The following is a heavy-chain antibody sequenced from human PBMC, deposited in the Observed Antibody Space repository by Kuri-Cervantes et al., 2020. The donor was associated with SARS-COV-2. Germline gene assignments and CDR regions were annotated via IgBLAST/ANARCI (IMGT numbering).Heavy chain of an antibody. D-gene: IGHD2-8*01. Sequence: VNPKATVSLTSTYSVFSLSTSGMCVGWIRQPPGKAMEWTGSIYHSGSTYYNPSHKGRVTISVDTSKNQFSLKLSSVTAADTAVYYCASLDGTNGVCYHAGWGQGTLVTVSS. CDR2: IYHSGST. CDR1: VFSLSTSGM. CDR3: ASLDGTNGVCYHAG. J-gene: IGHJ4*02. V-gene: IGHV4-39*07.